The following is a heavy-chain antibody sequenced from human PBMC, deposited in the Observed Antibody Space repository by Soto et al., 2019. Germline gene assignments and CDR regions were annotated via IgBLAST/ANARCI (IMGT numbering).Heavy chain of an antibody. CDR1: ELSFSGHG. CDR3: ARDGVGAPTSSGYLAH. J-gene: IGHJ4*02. V-gene: IGHV3-33*01. D-gene: IGHD3-3*01. CDR2: LRYDGSNK. Sequence: QPGGSLRLSCVVPELSFSGHGMHWVGQAPGKGLDWVAVLRYDGSNKYYADSVEGRFIISRDNSKNTLYLEMNSLRAEDTAVYYCARDGVGAPTSSGYLAHRGQGDLVTVSS.